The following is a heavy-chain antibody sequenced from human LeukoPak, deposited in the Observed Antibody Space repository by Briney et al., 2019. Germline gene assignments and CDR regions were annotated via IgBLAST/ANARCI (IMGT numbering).Heavy chain of an antibody. CDR3: ARDEAYYYYGMDV. V-gene: IGHV3-53*01. J-gene: IGHJ6*02. CDR2: IYGVGGST. Sequence: GGSLRLSCAASGFSVSGNYMSWVRQAPGKGLEWVSAIYGVGGSTFYADSVKGRFTISRDNSRNTLYLHMDSLRAEDTAVYYCARDEAYYYYGMDVWGQGTTVTVSS. CDR1: GFSVSGNY.